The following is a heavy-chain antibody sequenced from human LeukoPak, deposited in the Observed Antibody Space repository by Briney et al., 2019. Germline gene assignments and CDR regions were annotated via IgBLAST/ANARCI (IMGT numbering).Heavy chain of an antibody. CDR3: ARENGSPTTYYYYGMDV. Sequence: GGSLRLSCAASGFTFSSYAMSWVRQAPGKGLEWVSAISGSGGSTYYADSVKGRFTISRDNSKNTLYLQMNSLRAEDTAVYYCARENGSPTTYYYYGMDVWGQGTTVTVSS. V-gene: IGHV3-23*01. D-gene: IGHD1-26*01. CDR2: ISGSGGST. CDR1: GFTFSSYA. J-gene: IGHJ6*02.